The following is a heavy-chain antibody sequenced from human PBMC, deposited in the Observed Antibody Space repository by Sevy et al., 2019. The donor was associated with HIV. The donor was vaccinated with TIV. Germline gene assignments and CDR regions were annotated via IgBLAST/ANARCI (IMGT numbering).Heavy chain of an antibody. CDR1: GFTFDSYA. CDR2: IRGSGNTK. V-gene: IGHV3-23*01. D-gene: IGHD3-3*01. J-gene: IGHJ4*02. Sequence: GGSLRLSCAASGFTFDSYAMHWVRQVAGKGLEWVSTIRGSGNTKYYADSVKGRFTISRDTSRNTLYLQMNSLRVEDTAVYFCAKDGVTVVGVVVTFDYWGQGTLVTVSS. CDR3: AKDGVTVVGVVVTFDY.